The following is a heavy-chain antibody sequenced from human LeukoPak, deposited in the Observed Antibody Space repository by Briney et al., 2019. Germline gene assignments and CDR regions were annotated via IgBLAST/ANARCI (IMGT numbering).Heavy chain of an antibody. CDR1: GGSISSSNW. V-gene: IGHV4-28*01. J-gene: IGHJ3*02. D-gene: IGHD6-19*01. Sequence: SSGTLSLTCAVSGGSISSSNWWAWIRQPPGKGLEWIGYIYYNGNTYYNPYNPSLTSRVTMSVDTSKNQFSLKLDSVTEIDTAMYYCARNQAVAANRGAFDIWGQGTMVTVSS. CDR2: IYYNGNT. CDR3: ARNQAVAANRGAFDI.